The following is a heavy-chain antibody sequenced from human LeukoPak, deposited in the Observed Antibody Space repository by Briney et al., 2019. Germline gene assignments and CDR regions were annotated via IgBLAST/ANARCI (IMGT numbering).Heavy chain of an antibody. CDR3: ARGDGRVLISRYFDWPDAFDI. Sequence: ASETLSLTCTVSGGSISSYYWSWIRQPPGKGLKWIGYIYYSGSTNYNPSLKSRVTISVDTSKNQFSLKLSSVTAADTAVYYCARGDGRVLISRYFDWPDAFDIWGQGTMVTVSS. CDR2: IYYSGST. D-gene: IGHD3-9*01. V-gene: IGHV4-59*12. CDR1: GGSISSYY. J-gene: IGHJ3*02.